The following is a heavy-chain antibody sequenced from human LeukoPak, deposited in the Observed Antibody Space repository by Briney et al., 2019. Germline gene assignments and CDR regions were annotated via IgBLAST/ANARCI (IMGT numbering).Heavy chain of an antibody. J-gene: IGHJ4*02. CDR1: GFTFSDYY. CDR2: ISSSSSYT. CDR3: ASASGPSPGFDY. V-gene: IGHV3-11*06. Sequence: PGGSLRLSCAASGFTFSDYYMSWIRQAPGKGLEWVSYISSSSSYTNYADSVKGRFTISRDNAKNSLYLQMNSLRAEDTAVYYCASASGPSPGFDYWGQGTLVTVSS. D-gene: IGHD7-27*01.